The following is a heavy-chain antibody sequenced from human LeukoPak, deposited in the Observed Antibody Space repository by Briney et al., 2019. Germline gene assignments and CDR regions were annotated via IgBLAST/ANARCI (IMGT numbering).Heavy chain of an antibody. J-gene: IGHJ3*01. D-gene: IGHD1-26*01. CDR3: VTHYKWDLLVHAFDF. CDR2: IWHDGSPT. CDR1: GIPFKKYG. Sequence: TGGSLRLSCAVSGIPFKKYGMHWVRQAPGKGLEWVATIWHDGSPTVYADSAKGRFTISRDDSKNMLYLQMNSLRAEDTAEYYCVTHYKWDLLVHAFDFWGQGTRVTVSS. V-gene: IGHV3-33*01.